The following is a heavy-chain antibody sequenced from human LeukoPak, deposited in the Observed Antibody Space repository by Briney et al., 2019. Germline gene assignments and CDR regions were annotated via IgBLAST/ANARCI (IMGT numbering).Heavy chain of an antibody. V-gene: IGHV3-30-3*01. CDR2: ISPDGNKK. D-gene: IGHD3-10*01. CDR3: ARDLIGRYTFVL. Sequence: GRSLRLSCAASGFTFSDYNMHWVRQAPGKGLDWVALISPDGNKKYYADSVKGRFTISRDNSKNTVDLQLNSLRAEDTAVYYCARDLIGRYTFVLWGGGTLVSVFS. CDR1: GFTFSDYN. J-gene: IGHJ4*02.